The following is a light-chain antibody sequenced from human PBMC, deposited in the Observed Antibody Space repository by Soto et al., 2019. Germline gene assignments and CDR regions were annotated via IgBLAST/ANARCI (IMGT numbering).Light chain of an antibody. CDR1: QGINSW. CDR3: QQYNTYVT. CDR2: AAS. V-gene: IGKV1D-16*01. J-gene: IGKJ4*01. Sequence: DIQMTQSPSSVSASVGDRVTMTCRASQGINSWLAWYQQKPGKAPKLLIYAASNLQSGVPSRFSGSGSGTEFTLTISSLQSDDFATYYCQQYNTYVTFGGGTKVDIK.